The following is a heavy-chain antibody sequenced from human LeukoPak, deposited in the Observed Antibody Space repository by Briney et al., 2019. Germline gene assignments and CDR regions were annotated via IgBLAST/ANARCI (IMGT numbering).Heavy chain of an antibody. CDR3: ARAALWSSGWGTDY. J-gene: IGHJ4*02. V-gene: IGHV3-53*01. D-gene: IGHD6-19*01. Sequence: GGSLRLSCAASGFTVSSNYMSWVRQAPGKGLEWVSVIYSGGSTYYADSVKGRFTISRDNAKNTLYLQMNSLRAEDTAVYYCARAALWSSGWGTDYWGQGTLVAVSS. CDR1: GFTVSSNY. CDR2: IYSGGST.